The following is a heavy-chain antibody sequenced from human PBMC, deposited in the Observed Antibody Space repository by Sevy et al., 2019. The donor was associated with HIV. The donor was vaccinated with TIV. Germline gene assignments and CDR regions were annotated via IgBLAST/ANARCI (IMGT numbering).Heavy chain of an antibody. J-gene: IGHJ4*02. CDR1: GFTVNDKY. Sequence: GGSLRLSCAISGFTVNDKYIIWVRQPPGKGLEWVSVFSSGSTYYADSAKGRFTISRDNSKNTVYLQMNSLRAEDTAVYYCVSLFLSYRSGWSYFDYWGQGTPVTVSS. D-gene: IGHD6-19*01. V-gene: IGHV3-66*02. CDR3: VSLFLSYRSGWSYFDY. CDR2: FSSGST.